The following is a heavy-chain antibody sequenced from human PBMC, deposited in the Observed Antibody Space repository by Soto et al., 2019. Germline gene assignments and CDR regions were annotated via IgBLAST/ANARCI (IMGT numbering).Heavy chain of an antibody. Sequence: QVQLVQSGAEVKKPGSSVKVSCKASGGTFSSYAISWVRQAPGQGLEWMGGIIPIFGTANYAQKSQGRVTITADKSTGTAYMELSSLRSEDTAVYYCARGVVVAATPSYYYYYGMDVWGQGTTVTVS. CDR3: ARGVVVAATPSYYYYYGMDV. J-gene: IGHJ6*02. CDR2: IIPIFGTA. V-gene: IGHV1-69*06. CDR1: GGTFSSYA. D-gene: IGHD2-15*01.